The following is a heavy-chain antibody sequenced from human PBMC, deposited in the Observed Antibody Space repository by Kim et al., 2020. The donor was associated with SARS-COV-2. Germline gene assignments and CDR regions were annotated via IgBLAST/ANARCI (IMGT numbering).Heavy chain of an antibody. J-gene: IGHJ4*02. D-gene: IGHD3-22*01. Sequence: SETLSLTCAVYGGSFSGYYWSWIRQPPGKGLEWIGEINHSGSTNYNPSLKSRVTISVDTSKNQFSLKLSSVTAADTAVYYCARALRAYYYDTGGKIDYWGQGTLVTVSS. CDR3: ARALRAYYYDTGGKIDY. V-gene: IGHV4-34*01. CDR1: GGSFSGYY. CDR2: INHSGST.